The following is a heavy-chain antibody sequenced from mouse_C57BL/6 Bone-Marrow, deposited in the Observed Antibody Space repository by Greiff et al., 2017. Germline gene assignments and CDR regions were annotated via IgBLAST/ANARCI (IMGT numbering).Heavy chain of an antibody. Sequence: EVQLQESGAELVRPGSSVKMSCKTSGYTFTSYGINWVKQRPGQGLEWIGYIYLGNGYTEYNEKFKGKATLTSDTSSSTAYMQLSSLTSEDSAIXFCARSMRSYYDYAMDYWGQGTSVTVPS. V-gene: IGHV1-58*01. CDR1: GYTFTSYG. CDR3: ARSMRSYYDYAMDY. CDR2: IYLGNGYT. J-gene: IGHJ4*01. D-gene: IGHD2-10*01.